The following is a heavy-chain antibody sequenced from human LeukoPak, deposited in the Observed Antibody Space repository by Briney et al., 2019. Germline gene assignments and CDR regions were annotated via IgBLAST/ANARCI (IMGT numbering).Heavy chain of an antibody. V-gene: IGHV4-59*07. J-gene: IGHJ4*02. CDR2: IYYSGST. CDR1: VGLISSYY. CDR3: ASGSYSPDFDY. Sequence: SDTVSLMCSLSVGLISSYYWRCLRHPTGEGRVGIRNIYYSGSTHYNPTLQSRVTISVDTSKNQFSLKLSSVTAADTAVYYCASGSYSPDFDYWGQGTLVTVSS. D-gene: IGHD5-18*01.